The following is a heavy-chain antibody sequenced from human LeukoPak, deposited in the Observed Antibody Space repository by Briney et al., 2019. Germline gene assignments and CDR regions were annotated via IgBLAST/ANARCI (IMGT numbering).Heavy chain of an antibody. CDR1: GFTFGSYA. CDR2: ISGSGGST. J-gene: IGHJ5*02. V-gene: IGHV3-23*01. Sequence: GGSLRLSCAASGFTFGSYAMSWVRQAPGKGLEWVSAISGSGGSTYYAGSVKGRFTISRDNSKNTLYLQMNSLRAEDTAVYYCAKSSGTMVQGANWFDPWGQGTLVTVSS. D-gene: IGHD3-10*01. CDR3: AKSSGTMVQGANWFDP.